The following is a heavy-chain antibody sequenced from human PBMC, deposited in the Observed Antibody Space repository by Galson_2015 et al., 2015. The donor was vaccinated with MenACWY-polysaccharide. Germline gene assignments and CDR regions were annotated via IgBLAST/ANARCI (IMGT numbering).Heavy chain of an antibody. Sequence: SLRLSCAASGFTPTTYAMSWVRQAPGKGLEWVSGISGSGRSIYYADSVKGRFTLSRDYAKNTLYLQMSGLRVEDTAVYYCAKDQSVGSKDAPFDYWGQGTLVTVSS. CDR3: AKDQSVGSKDAPFDY. V-gene: IGHV3-23*01. D-gene: IGHD2-2*01. J-gene: IGHJ4*02. CDR2: ISGSGRSI. CDR1: GFTPTTYA.